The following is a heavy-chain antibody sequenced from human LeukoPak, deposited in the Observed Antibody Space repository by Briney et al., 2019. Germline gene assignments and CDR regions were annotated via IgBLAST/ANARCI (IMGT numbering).Heavy chain of an antibody. J-gene: IGHJ4*02. CDR3: ARDLRDDYVWGSYRYGLDY. V-gene: IGHV3-20*04. D-gene: IGHD3-16*02. CDR2: INWNGGSA. Sequence: PGGSLRLSCAASGFTFSSYAMSWVRQAPGKGLEWVSGINWNGGSAGYADSVKGRFTISRDNAKNSLYLQMNSLRAEDTALYYCARDLRDDYVWGSYRYGLDYWGQGTLVTVSS. CDR1: GFTFSSYA.